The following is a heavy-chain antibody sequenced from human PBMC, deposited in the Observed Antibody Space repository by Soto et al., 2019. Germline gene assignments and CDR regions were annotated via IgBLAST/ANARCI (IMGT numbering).Heavy chain of an antibody. J-gene: IGHJ4*02. Sequence: GGSLRLSCTASGFTFSTYSMNWVRQAPGKGLEWVSSISSGSGYIYYADSVKGRFTISRDNAKNSLYLQMNSLRAEDTAVYYCARDSGTHTFDCWGQGTLVTVSS. CDR2: ISSGSGYI. D-gene: IGHD3-10*01. CDR3: ARDSGTHTFDC. CDR1: GFTFSTYS. V-gene: IGHV3-21*01.